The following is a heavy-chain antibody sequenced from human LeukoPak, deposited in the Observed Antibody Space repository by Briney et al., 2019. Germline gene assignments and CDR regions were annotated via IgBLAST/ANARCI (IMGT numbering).Heavy chain of an antibody. CDR2: TYTSGRT. J-gene: IGHJ6*03. V-gene: IGHV4-4*09. D-gene: IGHD3-3*01. CDR1: GGSISSYY. Sequence: SETLSLTCTVSGGSISSYYWSWIRQPPGKGLDWIGYTYTSGRTNYNPSLKSRVTISVDTSKNQFSLKLSSVTAADTAVYYCARHVAYDFWSGYYTLYYYYYMDVWGKGTTVTVSS. CDR3: ARHVAYDFWSGYYTLYYYYYMDV.